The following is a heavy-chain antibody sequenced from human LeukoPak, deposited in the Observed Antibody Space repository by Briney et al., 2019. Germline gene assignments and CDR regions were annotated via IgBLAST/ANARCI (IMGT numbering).Heavy chain of an antibody. D-gene: IGHD2-8*02. CDR2: INPSGGST. J-gene: IGHJ4*02. CDR3: AREYGTGGLDY. V-gene: IGHV1-46*01. Sequence: GASVKVSCKASGNTFTTGQVHWVRQAPGQGLEWMGIINPSGGSTSYAQKFQGRVTMTRDTSTGTVYMELSSLRSEDTALYYCAREYGTGGLDYWGQGTLVTVSS. CDR1: GNTFTTGQ.